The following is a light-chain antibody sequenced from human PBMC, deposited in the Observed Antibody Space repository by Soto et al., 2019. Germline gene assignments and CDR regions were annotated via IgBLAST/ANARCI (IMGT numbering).Light chain of an antibody. CDR2: HNN. V-gene: IGLV1-44*01. Sequence: QSVLTQPPSASGTPGQSVTISCSGSSSNIRSNTVNWYQQLPGTAPKLLIYHNNLRPSGVPDRFSGSKSGTSASLAISGPQSEDEADYYCSSWDDGLNGYVFGTGTKVTVL. CDR1: SSNIRSNT. CDR3: SSWDDGLNGYV. J-gene: IGLJ1*01.